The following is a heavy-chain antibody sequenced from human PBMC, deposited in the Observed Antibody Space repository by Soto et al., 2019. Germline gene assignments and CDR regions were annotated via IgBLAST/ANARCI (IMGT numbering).Heavy chain of an antibody. V-gene: IGHV3-30-3*01. CDR2: ISYDGSNK. CDR1: GFTFSSYA. CDR3: ARGGMVLRYYYGMDV. Sequence: QVQLVESGGGVVQPGRSLRLSCVASGFTFSSYAMHWVRQAPGKGLEWVAVISYDGSNKYYADSVKGRFTISRDNSKNTLYLQMNSLRAEDTAVYYCARGGMVLRYYYGMDVWGQGTTVTVSS. D-gene: IGHD3-10*01. J-gene: IGHJ6*02.